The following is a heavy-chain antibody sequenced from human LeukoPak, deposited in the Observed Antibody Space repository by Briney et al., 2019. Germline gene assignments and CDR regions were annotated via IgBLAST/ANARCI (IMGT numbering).Heavy chain of an antibody. D-gene: IGHD1-26*01. CDR3: ARGRSYRTEYTY. J-gene: IGHJ4*02. V-gene: IGHV4-39*07. Sequence: SETLSLTCTVSGGSISSSSHFWDWIRQSPGKGLEWIGTIYYSGSTYYSPSLKSRVTISVDTSKNQFSLKLSSVTAADTAVYYCARGRSYRTEYTYWGQGTLVTVSS. CDR1: GGSISSSSHF. CDR2: IYYSGST.